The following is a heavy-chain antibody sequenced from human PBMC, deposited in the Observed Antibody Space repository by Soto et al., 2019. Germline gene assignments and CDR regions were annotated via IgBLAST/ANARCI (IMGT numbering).Heavy chain of an antibody. J-gene: IGHJ5*02. CDR2: IYYSGST. V-gene: IGHV4-59*01. CDR3: SRARGPWLFSP. D-gene: IGHD3-22*01. Sequence: QVQLQESGPGLVKPSETLSLTCTVSGGSISSYYWSWIRQPPGKGLEWIGYIYYSGSTNYNPSLKGRVTISVDTSKNQFPLKLSSVNASDTAVYYWSRARGPWLFSPWGQGTLVTVSS. CDR1: GGSISSYY.